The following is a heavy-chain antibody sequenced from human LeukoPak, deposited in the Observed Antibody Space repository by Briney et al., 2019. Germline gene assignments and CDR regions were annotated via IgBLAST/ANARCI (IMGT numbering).Heavy chain of an antibody. J-gene: IGHJ6*03. CDR1: LGTFSSYA. V-gene: IGHV1-69*05. D-gene: IGHD2-2*01. CDR2: IIPIFGTA. CDR3: AIAGSVPAANTYYYYYMDV. Sequence: ASVKGSYKASLGTFSSYAISWVRQATGQGLEWMGGIIPIFGTANYAQKFQGRVTITTVEATSTAYMELSSLRSEGTGVYYCAIAGSVPAANTYYYYYMDVWGKGTTVTVSS.